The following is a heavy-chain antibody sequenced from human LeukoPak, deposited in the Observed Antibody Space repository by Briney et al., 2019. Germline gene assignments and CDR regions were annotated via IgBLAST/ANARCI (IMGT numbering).Heavy chain of an antibody. V-gene: IGHV3-30*02. CDR3: AKDRNPEMDY. Sequence: PGGSLRLSCAASGFTFSDYGMHWVRQAPGKGLVWVAFIRYDGSNRNYADSVKGRFTVSRDNSKNTLYLQMNSLRAEDTAVYYCAKDRNPEMDYWGQGTLVTVSS. CDR1: GFTFSDYG. J-gene: IGHJ4*02. CDR2: IRYDGSNR.